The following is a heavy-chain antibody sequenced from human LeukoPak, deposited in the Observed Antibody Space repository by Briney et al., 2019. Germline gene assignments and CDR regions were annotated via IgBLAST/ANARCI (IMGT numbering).Heavy chain of an antibody. CDR1: GFTFSSYA. CDR2: ISGNSGST. V-gene: IGHV3-23*01. D-gene: IGHD3-10*01. J-gene: IGHJ6*03. CDR3: AKAYGSGSYYDYYYYMDV. Sequence: PGGSLRLSCAASGFTFSSYAMSWVRQAPGKGLEWVSAISGNSGSTYYADSVKGRFTISRDNSKSPLYLQMNSVRAEDTALYYCAKAYGSGSYYDYYYYMDVWGKGTTVTVSS.